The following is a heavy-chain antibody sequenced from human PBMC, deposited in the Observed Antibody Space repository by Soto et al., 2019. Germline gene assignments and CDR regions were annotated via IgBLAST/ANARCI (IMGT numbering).Heavy chain of an antibody. D-gene: IGHD2-15*01. CDR1: GGTFSSYA. CDR3: SSESRSCSGSSCYSLPVIDY. V-gene: IGHV1-69*12. J-gene: IGHJ4*02. Sequence: QVQLVQSGAEVKKPGSSVKVSCKASGGTFSSYAISWVRQAPGQGLEWMGGIIPIFGTANYATKFQGRVTITADESTSTAYIDLSSLKSEKTAVYDWSSESRSCSGSSCYSLPVIDYVGQGTLVTVSS. CDR2: IIPIFGTA.